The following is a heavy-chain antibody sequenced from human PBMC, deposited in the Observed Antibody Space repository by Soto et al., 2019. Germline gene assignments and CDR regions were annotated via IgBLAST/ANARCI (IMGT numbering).Heavy chain of an antibody. D-gene: IGHD3-10*01. Sequence: VQLVETGGGLIQPGGSLRLSCAASGFTVSSNYMSWVRQAPGKGLEWVSVIYSGGSTYYADSVKGRFTISRDNSKNTLYLQMNSLRAEDTAVYYCASSTMVRGVPFDYWGQGTLVTVSS. CDR1: GFTVSSNY. CDR3: ASSTMVRGVPFDY. V-gene: IGHV3-53*02. CDR2: IYSGGST. J-gene: IGHJ4*02.